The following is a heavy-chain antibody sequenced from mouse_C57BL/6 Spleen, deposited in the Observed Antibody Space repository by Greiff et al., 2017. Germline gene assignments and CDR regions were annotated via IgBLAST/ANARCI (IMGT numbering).Heavy chain of an antibody. CDR1: GFTFSSYA. Sequence: VQLKESGGGLVKPGGSLKLSCAASGFTFSSYAMSWVRQTPEKRLEWVATISDGGSYTYYPDNVKGRFTISRDNAKNNLYLQMSHLKSEDTAMYYCARDGGYGSSYGYFDVWGTGTTVTVSS. CDR3: ARDGGYGSSYGYFDV. CDR2: ISDGGSYT. D-gene: IGHD1-1*01. J-gene: IGHJ1*03. V-gene: IGHV5-4*01.